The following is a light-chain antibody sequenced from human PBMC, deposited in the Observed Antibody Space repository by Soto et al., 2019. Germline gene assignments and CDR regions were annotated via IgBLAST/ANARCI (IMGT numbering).Light chain of an antibody. V-gene: IGLV2-14*01. CDR2: EVS. CDR1: INDVGGYNY. CDR3: SSYTSITTLVV. J-gene: IGLJ2*01. Sequence: QSVLTQPASVSGSPGQSITISCSGTINDVGGYNYVSWYQQHPGKAHKLMIYEVSNRPSGISNRFYGSKSGNTASLTISGLQAEDEADYYCSSYTSITTLVVFGGGTKLTVL.